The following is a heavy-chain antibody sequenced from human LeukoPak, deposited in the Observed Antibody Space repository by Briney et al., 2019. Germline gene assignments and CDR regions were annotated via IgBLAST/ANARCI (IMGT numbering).Heavy chain of an antibody. CDR1: GGSISSYY. CDR3: ARGYDDILTGYPPSPGMDV. V-gene: IGHV4-59*01. Sequence: SETLSLTCPVSGGSISSYYWSWIRQPPGKGPEWIGYIYYSGSTNYNPSLKSRVTISVDTSKNQFSLKLSSVTAADTAVYYCARGYDDILTGYPPSPGMDVWGQGTTVTVSS. CDR2: IYYSGST. J-gene: IGHJ6*02. D-gene: IGHD3-9*01.